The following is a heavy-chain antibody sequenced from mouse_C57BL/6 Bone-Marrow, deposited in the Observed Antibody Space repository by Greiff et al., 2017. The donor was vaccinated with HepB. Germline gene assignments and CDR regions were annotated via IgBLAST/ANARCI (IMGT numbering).Heavy chain of an antibody. D-gene: IGHD2-4*01. CDR1: GFNIKDDY. CDR2: IDPENGDT. Sequence: VQLKQSGAELVRPGASVKLSCTASGFNIKDDYMHWVKQRPEQGLEWIGWIDPENGDTEYASKFQGKATITADTSSNTAYLQLSSLTSEDTAVYYCTGRLGFAYWGQGTLVTVSA. V-gene: IGHV14-4*01. CDR3: TGRLGFAY. J-gene: IGHJ3*01.